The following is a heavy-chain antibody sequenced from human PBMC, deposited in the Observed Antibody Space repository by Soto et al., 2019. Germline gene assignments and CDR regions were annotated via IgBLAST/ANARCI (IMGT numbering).Heavy chain of an antibody. D-gene: IGHD1-26*01. CDR2: ISSDGTTI. V-gene: IGHV3-48*03. J-gene: IGHJ1*01. Sequence: VGSLRLSCEVSGLTFSKFEMTWVRQAPGKGLEWVSSISSDGTTIYYADSVKGRFTISRDNDKNLLYLQMNSLKGEDTATYYCVRVGVVARPYWGQGTPVTVSS. CDR1: GLTFSKFE. CDR3: VRVGVVARPY.